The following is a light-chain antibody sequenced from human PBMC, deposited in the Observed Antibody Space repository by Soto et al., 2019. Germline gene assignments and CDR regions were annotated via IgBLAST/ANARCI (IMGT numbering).Light chain of an antibody. V-gene: IGLV2-14*03. CDR3: ISFTSRHIYV. Sequence: QSVLTQPASVSGSPGQSITISCTGTSSDVGGYNYVSWYQQHPGRAPKLIIYDVTNRPSGISNRFSGSKSGNTASLTISGLQTEDEADYYCISFTSRHIYVCGTGTKVTVL. CDR2: DVT. CDR1: SSDVGGYNY. J-gene: IGLJ1*01.